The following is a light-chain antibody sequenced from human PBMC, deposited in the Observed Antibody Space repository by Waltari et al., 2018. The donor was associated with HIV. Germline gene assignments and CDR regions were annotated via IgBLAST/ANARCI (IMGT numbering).Light chain of an antibody. CDR1: NSDFGTYKL. CDR3: YSYAGREGLLHV. Sequence: QSALTQPASVSGSPGQSITISCTWTNSDFGTYKLFSLYPQHPGKAPQLMIYEVTKRPSGVSSRFSGSKTGNTASLTISGLQPEDEADYYCYSYAGREGLLHVFGTGTKVTVL. J-gene: IGLJ1*01. CDR2: EVT. V-gene: IGLV2-23*02.